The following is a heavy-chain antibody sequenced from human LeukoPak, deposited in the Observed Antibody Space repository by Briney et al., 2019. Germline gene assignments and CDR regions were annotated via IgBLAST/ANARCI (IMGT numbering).Heavy chain of an antibody. CDR2: IYTSGST. V-gene: IGHV4-4*07. CDR1: GGSISSYY. Sequence: PSETLSLTCTVSGGSISSYYWSWIRQPAGKGLEWIGRIYTSGSTNYNPSLKSRVTISIDTSKNQFSLKLTYVTAADTAVHYCARHSHYCSSTSCYLDWFDPWGQGTLVTVSS. D-gene: IGHD2-2*01. J-gene: IGHJ5*02. CDR3: ARHSHYCSSTSCYLDWFDP.